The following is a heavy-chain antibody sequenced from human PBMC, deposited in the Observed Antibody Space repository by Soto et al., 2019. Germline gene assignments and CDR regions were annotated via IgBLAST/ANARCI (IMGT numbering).Heavy chain of an antibody. CDR1: GGTFSSYA. CDR2: IIPIFGTT. CDR3: ASSRRPVVATEYFDY. Sequence: QVQLVQSGAEVKKPGSSVKVSCKASGGTFSSYAISWVRQAPGQGLEWMGGIIPIFGTTNYAQKFQGRVTITADESTSTAYMELSSLRSEDTAVYYCASSRRPVVATEYFDYWGQGTLVTVSS. J-gene: IGHJ4*02. V-gene: IGHV1-69*01. D-gene: IGHD5-12*01.